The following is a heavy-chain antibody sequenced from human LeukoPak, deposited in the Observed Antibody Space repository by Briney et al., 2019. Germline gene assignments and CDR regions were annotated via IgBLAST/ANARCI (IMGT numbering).Heavy chain of an antibody. D-gene: IGHD2-15*01. CDR2: ISHTGSIE. V-gene: IGHV3-30*04. Sequence: GGSLRLSCAASGFTFTTYVMHWVRQAPGKGLEWVAVISHTGSIETYADSVKGRFTISRGNSKNTVYLQMNSLKTEDTAVYYCARDRAVALPTYYYYMDVWGKGTTVTVSS. CDR1: GFTFTTYV. J-gene: IGHJ6*03. CDR3: ARDRAVALPTYYYYMDV.